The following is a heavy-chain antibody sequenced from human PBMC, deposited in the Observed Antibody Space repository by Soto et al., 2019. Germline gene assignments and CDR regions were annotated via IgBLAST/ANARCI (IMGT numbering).Heavy chain of an antibody. D-gene: IGHD3-10*01. CDR3: TRVASASMDYWYFDL. CDR1: GFTLRTYG. CDR2: ISYDGTKE. V-gene: IGHV3-30-3*01. J-gene: IGHJ2*01. Sequence: PGGSLRLSCAASGFTLRTYGMHWVRQAPGKGLEWLAFISYDGTKEYYADSVKGRFTGSRDNSKNTVYLQMNSLRGDDTAVYYCTRVASASMDYWYFDLWGRGTLVTVSS.